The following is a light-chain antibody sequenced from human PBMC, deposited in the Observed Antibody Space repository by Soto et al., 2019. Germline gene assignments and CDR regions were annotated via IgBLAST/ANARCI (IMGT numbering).Light chain of an antibody. CDR1: QSLVDNDGNTY. CDR3: MQSKNWHPK. V-gene: IGKV2-30*01. CDR2: CVS. Sequence: DVVMTQSPLSLPVTLGQPASISCRSSQSLVDNDGNTYLNWLQQRPGQSPRRLIYCVSNRYSGVTGRFSGSGAGTDFTLKISRVEAQDVGVYYRMQSKNWHPKFAKGTKVDI. J-gene: IGKJ1*01.